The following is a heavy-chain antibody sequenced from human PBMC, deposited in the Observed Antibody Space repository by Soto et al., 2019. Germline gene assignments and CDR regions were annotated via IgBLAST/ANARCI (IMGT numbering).Heavy chain of an antibody. CDR3: ARGVGIQLIRRVVDYYYYYGMDV. J-gene: IGHJ6*02. CDR1: GDSVSSNSAA. V-gene: IGHV6-1*01. Sequence: KQSQTLSLPCAISGDSVSSNSAAWNWIRQSPSRGLEWLGRTYYRSKWYNDYAVSVKSRITINPDTSKNQFSLQLNSVTPEDTAVYYCARGVGIQLIRRVVDYYYYYGMDVWGQGTTVTVSS. D-gene: IGHD5-18*01. CDR2: TYYRSKWYN.